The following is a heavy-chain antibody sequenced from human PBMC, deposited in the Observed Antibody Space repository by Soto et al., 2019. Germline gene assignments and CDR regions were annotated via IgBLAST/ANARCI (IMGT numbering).Heavy chain of an antibody. V-gene: IGHV3-30-3*01. CDR3: AKDGGGYNFGYVMLDKYYYGMDV. J-gene: IGHJ6*02. Sequence: LRLSCAASGFTFSTYAIHWVRQAPGKGLEWVAVISYDGANKYYADSVRGRFTIPRDNSKNTLFLQMSSLRAEDTAVYYCAKDGGGYNFGYVMLDKYYYGMDVWGQGTTVTVSS. D-gene: IGHD5-18*01. CDR1: GFTFSTYA. CDR2: ISYDGANK.